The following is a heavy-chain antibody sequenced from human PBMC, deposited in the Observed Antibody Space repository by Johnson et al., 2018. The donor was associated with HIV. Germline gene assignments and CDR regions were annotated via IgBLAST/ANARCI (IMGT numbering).Heavy chain of an antibody. J-gene: IGHJ3*02. V-gene: IGHV3-30-3*01. CDR3: ARGGVGDVFDI. D-gene: IGHD1-26*01. Sequence: QVQLVESGGDVVQPERSLRLSCATSGFTFSTYAIHWVRQAPGKGLEWVAIISYDGSTKYYADSVKGRFTISRANSKNSLYLQMNTLRAEDTAVYYCARGGVGDVFDIWCQGTMVTVSS. CDR2: ISYDGSTK. CDR1: GFTFSTYA.